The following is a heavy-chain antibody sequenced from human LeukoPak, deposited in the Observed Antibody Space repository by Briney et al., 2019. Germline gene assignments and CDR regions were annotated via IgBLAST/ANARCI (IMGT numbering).Heavy chain of an antibody. V-gene: IGHV4-39*01. CDR3: ARHQARQYFGY. Sequence: PSETLSLTCTVSGGSITSDYYWAWIRQSPGKGLEWIGSTYYSGRNYYNPSLQSRVTIPVDTSKNQLALNLSSVTAADTAVYYCARHQARQYFGYWGQGISVAVSS. CDR1: GGSITSDYY. CDR2: TYYSGRN. J-gene: IGHJ4*02.